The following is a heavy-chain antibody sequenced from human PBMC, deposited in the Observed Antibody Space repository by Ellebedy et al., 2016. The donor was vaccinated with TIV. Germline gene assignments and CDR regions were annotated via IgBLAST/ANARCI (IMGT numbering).Heavy chain of an antibody. CDR3: ARGPYGGISVWYFDV. Sequence: ASVKVSCKASGYTFTSYAMHWVRQAPGQRLDWMGWINAGNGDTTYSQRFQGRVTITRDTSASTAYMELSSLRSDDTAVYYCARGPYGGISVWYFDVWGRGTLVTVSS. V-gene: IGHV1-3*01. CDR1: GYTFTSYA. J-gene: IGHJ2*01. D-gene: IGHD4-23*01. CDR2: INAGNGDT.